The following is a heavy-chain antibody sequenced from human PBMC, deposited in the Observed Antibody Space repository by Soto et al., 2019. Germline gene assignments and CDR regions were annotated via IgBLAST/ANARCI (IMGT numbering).Heavy chain of an antibody. J-gene: IGHJ4*02. CDR3: ARERIAARRTLDY. Sequence: QVYLVESGGGVVQPGRSLRLSCEASAFTFSNYAMHWVRQAPGRGLEWVALIWSDGSNEHYADSLKGRFTISRDNSKNTVDLQMNSLTADETAVYDCARERIAARRTLDYWGQGTLVTVSS. CDR1: AFTFSNYA. D-gene: IGHD6-6*01. V-gene: IGHV3-33*01. CDR2: IWSDGSNE.